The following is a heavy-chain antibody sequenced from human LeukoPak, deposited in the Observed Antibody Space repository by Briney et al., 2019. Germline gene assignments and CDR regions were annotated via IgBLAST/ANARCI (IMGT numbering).Heavy chain of an antibody. D-gene: IGHD3-10*01. CDR3: ARDQEDYYGSGSAGGWFDP. V-gene: IGHV3-21*01. CDR2: INNVASHI. J-gene: IGHJ5*02. Sequence: GGSLRLSCAASGFSISSSAMNWVRQAPGKGLEWVSSINNVASHIYYAGSVGGRFTISRDNAKNSLYLQMNSLRAEDTAVYYCARDQEDYYGSGSAGGWFDPWGQGTLVTVSS. CDR1: GFSISSSA.